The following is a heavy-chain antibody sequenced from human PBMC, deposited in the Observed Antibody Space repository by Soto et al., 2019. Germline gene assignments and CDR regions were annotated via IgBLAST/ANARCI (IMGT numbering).Heavy chain of an antibody. D-gene: IGHD3-9*01. CDR2: IYYSGYT. CDR1: GDSTTSDAYY. V-gene: IGHV4-39*01. CDR3: VSGTSFYDVLTGYYVDRWFDP. J-gene: IGHJ5*02. Sequence: LETLSLTCPVSGDSTTSDAYYWGWIRQPPGKGLEWLGSIYYSGYTYYNPSLKSRVTISVDRSRNQFSLNLRSVTAADTAVYYCVSGTSFYDVLTGYYVDRWFDPWGQGTLVTVSS.